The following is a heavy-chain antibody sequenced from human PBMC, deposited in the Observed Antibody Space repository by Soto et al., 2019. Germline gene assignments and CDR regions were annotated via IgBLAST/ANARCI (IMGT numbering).Heavy chain of an antibody. J-gene: IGHJ6*02. CDR2: IYYSGST. CDR1: GGSVSSGSYY. D-gene: IGHD2-15*01. V-gene: IGHV4-61*01. CDR3: AREPHLGSGGSWDYYYYGLDV. Sequence: SETLSLTCTVSGGSVSSGSYYWSWIRQPPGKGLEWIGYIYYSGSTNYNPSLKSRVTISVDTSKNQFSLKVSSVTAADTAVYYCAREPHLGSGGSWDYYYYGLDVWGQGTTVTVSS.